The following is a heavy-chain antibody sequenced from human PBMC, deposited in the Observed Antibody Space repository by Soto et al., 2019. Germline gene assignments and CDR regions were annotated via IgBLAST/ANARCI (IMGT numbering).Heavy chain of an antibody. Sequence: QPGRSMRLSCEVSGFTFSSYEMYWVRQAPGKGLEWVAYISSSGETVYYAGSVQGRFTISRDNAKNSLYLQMSSLGAEDTAVDYCAREGFYAMDVWGQGTTVTVSS. V-gene: IGHV3-48*03. CDR1: GFTFSSYE. CDR3: AREGFYAMDV. J-gene: IGHJ6*02. D-gene: IGHD2-2*01. CDR2: ISSSGETV.